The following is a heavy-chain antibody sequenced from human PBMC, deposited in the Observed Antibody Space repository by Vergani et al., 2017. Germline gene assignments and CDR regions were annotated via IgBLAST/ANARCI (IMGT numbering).Heavy chain of an antibody. CDR1: GYSFTNYW. CDR3: ARLXGRDSSGSKYFDY. CDR2: IHPADSDT. V-gene: IGHV5-51*01. Sequence: EVQLVQSGAEVKTSGESLKISCQISGYSFTNYWIGWVRQMPGKGLEWMGIIHPADSDTRYSPSFQGQVTISVDKSISTAYLQRSSLRASDSAMYYCARLXGRDSSGSKYFDYWGQGTLVTVSS. D-gene: IGHD3-22*01. J-gene: IGHJ4*02.